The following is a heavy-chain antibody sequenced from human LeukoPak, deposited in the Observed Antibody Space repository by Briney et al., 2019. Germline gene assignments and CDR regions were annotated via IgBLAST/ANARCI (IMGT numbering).Heavy chain of an antibody. Sequence: GGSLRLSCAASGFTFSSYGMYWVRQAPGKGLEWVSAIRGSGGGTYYADSVKGRFTISRDNSKNTLYLQMNSLRAEDTAVYYCAKRNPGGNPEVIDYWGQGTLVMVSS. CDR3: AKRNPGGNPEVIDY. D-gene: IGHD4-23*01. CDR1: GFTFSSYG. J-gene: IGHJ4*02. CDR2: IRGSGGGT. V-gene: IGHV3-23*01.